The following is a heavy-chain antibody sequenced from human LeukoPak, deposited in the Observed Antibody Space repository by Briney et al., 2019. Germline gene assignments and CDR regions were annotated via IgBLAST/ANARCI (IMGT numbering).Heavy chain of an antibody. D-gene: IGHD2-21*02. CDR3: ARAHQYCGGDCYPDAFDI. CDR1: GFTVSSNY. J-gene: IGHJ3*02. V-gene: IGHV3-53*04. CDR2: IYSGGST. Sequence: GGSLRLSCAASGFTVSSNYMSWVRQAPGKGLEWVSVIYSGGSTYYADSVKGRFTISRHNSKNTLYLQMNSLRAEDTAVYYCARAHQYCGGDCYPDAFDIWGQGTMVTVSS.